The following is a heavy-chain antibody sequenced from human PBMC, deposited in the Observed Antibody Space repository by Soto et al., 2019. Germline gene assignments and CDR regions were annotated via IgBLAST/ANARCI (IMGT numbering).Heavy chain of an antibody. D-gene: IGHD6-19*01. CDR2: ISSGSSYI. J-gene: IGHJ4*02. CDR1: GFTFSSYS. Sequence: EVQLVESGGGLVKPGGSLRLSCAASGFTFSSYSMNWVRQAPGKGLEWVSSISSGSSYIYYADSVKGRFTISRDNAKNSLYLQMNSLRAEDTAVYYSARDPPLSIAVAGTGSFDYWGQGTLVTVSS. CDR3: ARDPPLSIAVAGTGSFDY. V-gene: IGHV3-21*01.